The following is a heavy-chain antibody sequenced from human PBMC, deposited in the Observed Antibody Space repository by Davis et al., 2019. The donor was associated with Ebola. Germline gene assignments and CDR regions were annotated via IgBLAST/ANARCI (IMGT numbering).Heavy chain of an antibody. CDR3: SGSYRGFDY. V-gene: IGHV3-73*01. CDR2: IRSKANSYPT. J-gene: IGHJ4*02. D-gene: IGHD1-26*01. Sequence: GESLKISCAASGFTFSGSAMHWVRQASGKGLEWVGRIRSKANSYPTAYAASVKGKFTISRDDSKNTAYLQMNSLKTEDTAVYYWSGSYRGFDYWGQGTLVTVSS. CDR1: GFTFSGSA.